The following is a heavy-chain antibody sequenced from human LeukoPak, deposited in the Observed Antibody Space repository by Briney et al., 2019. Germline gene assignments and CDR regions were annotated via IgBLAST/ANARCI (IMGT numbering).Heavy chain of an antibody. CDR1: GGSISSYY. CDR2: IYTSGST. Sequence: SETLSLTCTVSGGSISSYYWSWIRRPAGKGLEWIGRIYTSGSTNYNPSLKSRVTMSVDTSKNQFSLKLSSVTAADTAVYYCARDLGYCSGGSCYSNWFDPWGQGTLVTVSS. J-gene: IGHJ5*02. V-gene: IGHV4-4*07. CDR3: ARDLGYCSGGSCYSNWFDP. D-gene: IGHD2-15*01.